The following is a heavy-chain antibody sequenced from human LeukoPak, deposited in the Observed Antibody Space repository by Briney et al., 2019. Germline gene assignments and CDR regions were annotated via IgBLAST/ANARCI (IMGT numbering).Heavy chain of an antibody. D-gene: IGHD1-26*01. CDR1: GFTFSSYG. V-gene: IGHV3-30*03. CDR2: ISYDGSNK. J-gene: IGHJ4*02. Sequence: GGSLRLSCAASGFTFSSYGMHWVRQAPGKGLEWVAVISYDGSNKYYADSVKGRFTISRDNSKNTLYLQMNSLRAEDTAVYYCARDGAIVGATTERYFDYWGQGTLVTVSS. CDR3: ARDGAIVGATTERYFDY.